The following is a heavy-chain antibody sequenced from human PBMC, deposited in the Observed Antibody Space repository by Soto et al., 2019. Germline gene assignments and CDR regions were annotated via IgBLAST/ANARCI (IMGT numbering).Heavy chain of an antibody. D-gene: IGHD2-2*01. V-gene: IGHV1-18*01. Sequence: QVQLVQSGAEVKKPGASVKVSCKASVYTFTSYGISWVRQAPGQGLERMGWISAYHGNTNYAQKLQGRVTMTTDTSTSTAYMELRSLRSDDTAVYYCARDGLVVPAAPSVRPNAFDIWGQGTMVTVSS. J-gene: IGHJ3*02. CDR2: ISAYHGNT. CDR3: ARDGLVVPAAPSVRPNAFDI. CDR1: VYTFTSYG.